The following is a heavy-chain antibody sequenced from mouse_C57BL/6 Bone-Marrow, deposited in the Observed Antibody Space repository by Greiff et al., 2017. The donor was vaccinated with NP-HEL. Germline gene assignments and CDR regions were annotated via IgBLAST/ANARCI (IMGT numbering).Heavy chain of an antibody. J-gene: IGHJ4*01. D-gene: IGHD1-1*01. CDR3: ARNRKDLDGSSPYAMDY. V-gene: IGHV2-9-1*01. CDR2: IWTGGGT. CDR1: GFSLTSYA. Sequence: QVQLQQSGPGLVAPSQSLSITCTVSGFSLTSYAISWVRQPPGKGLEWLGVIWTGGGTNYTSALKSRLSISKDNSKSQVFLKMNSLQTDDTARYYCARNRKDLDGSSPYAMDYWGQGTSVTVSS.